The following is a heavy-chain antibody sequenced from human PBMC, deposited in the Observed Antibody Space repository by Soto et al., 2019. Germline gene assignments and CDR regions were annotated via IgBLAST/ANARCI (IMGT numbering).Heavy chain of an antibody. D-gene: IGHD5-18*01. J-gene: IGHJ4*02. CDR3: ARSGYSYGPFDY. CDR1: GFTVSSNY. V-gene: IGHV3-53*01. CDR2: IYSGGST. Sequence: GGSLRLSCAASGFTVSSNYMSWVRQAPGKGLEWVSVIYSGGSTYYADSAKGRFTISRDNSKNTLYFQMNSLRAEDTAVYYCARSGYSYGPFDYWGQGTLVTVSS.